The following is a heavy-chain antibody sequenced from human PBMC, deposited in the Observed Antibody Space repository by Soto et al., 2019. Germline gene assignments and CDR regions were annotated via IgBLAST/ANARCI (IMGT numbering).Heavy chain of an antibody. CDR2: INPEGSEK. Sequence: EVQLVESGGGLVQPGGSLRLSCAASGFTFSSYWMSWVRQAPGKGLEWVANINPEGSEKFYVDSVKGGFTISRDNAKNSLYLQMNSLRAEDTAVYYCARDRGALGPWGQGTLVTVSS. V-gene: IGHV3-7*01. CDR1: GFTFSSYW. J-gene: IGHJ5*02. D-gene: IGHD3-16*01. CDR3: ARDRGALGP.